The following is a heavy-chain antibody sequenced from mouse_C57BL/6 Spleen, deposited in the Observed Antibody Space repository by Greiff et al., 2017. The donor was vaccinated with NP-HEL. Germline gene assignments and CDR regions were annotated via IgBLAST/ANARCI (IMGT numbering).Heavy chain of an antibody. V-gene: IGHV1-15*01. J-gene: IGHJ1*03. D-gene: IGHD1-1*01. CDR3: TRRSPYYYGSSYDV. CDR2: IDPETGGT. Sequence: QVQLQQSGAELVRPGASVTLSCKASGYTFTDYEMHWVKQTPVHGLEWIGAIDPETGGTAYNQKFKGKAILTADKSSSTAYMELRSLTSEDSAVYYCTRRSPYYYGSSYDVWGTGTTVTVSS. CDR1: GYTFTDYE.